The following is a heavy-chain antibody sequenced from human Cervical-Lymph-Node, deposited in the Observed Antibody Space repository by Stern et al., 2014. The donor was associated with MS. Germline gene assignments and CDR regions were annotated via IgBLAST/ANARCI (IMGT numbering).Heavy chain of an antibody. CDR1: GFTFSSYG. J-gene: IGHJ4*02. CDR3: ARDSGGNYVEDIDY. V-gene: IGHV3-33*01. D-gene: IGHD4-23*01. CDR2: IWYDGNNK. Sequence: QVPLVQSGGGVVQAGRSLRLSCAASGFTFSSYGMHWVRQAPGKGLECGGVIWYDGNNKYHADSVKGRFTISRDNSKNTLYLQMSSLRAEDTAVYYCARDSGGNYVEDIDYWGQGTLVTVSS.